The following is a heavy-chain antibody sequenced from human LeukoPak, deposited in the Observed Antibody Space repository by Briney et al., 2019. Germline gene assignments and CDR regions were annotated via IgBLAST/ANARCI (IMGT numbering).Heavy chain of an antibody. D-gene: IGHD2-2*01. CDR3: ARLVVPAANYYYYYYMDV. CDR2: IIPIFGTA. CDR1: GGTFSSYA. J-gene: IGHJ6*03. V-gene: IGHV1-69*05. Sequence: SVKVSCKASGGTFSSYAISWVRQAPGQGLEWMGRIIPIFGTANYAQKFQGRVTITTDESTSTAYMELSSLRSEDTAVYYCARLVVPAANYYYYYYMDVWGKGTTVTVSS.